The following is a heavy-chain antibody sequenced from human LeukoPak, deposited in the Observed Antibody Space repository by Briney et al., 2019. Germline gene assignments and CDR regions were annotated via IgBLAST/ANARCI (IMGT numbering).Heavy chain of an antibody. D-gene: IGHD3-3*01. CDR3: ASAIHNYDFWSGPVYYYFDY. CDR1: GGTFSSYA. Sequence: SVKVSCKASGGTFSSYAISWVRQAPGQGLEWMGGIIPIFGTANYAQKFQGSGTITADESTSTTYMELSSLRSEDTAVYYCASAIHNYDFWSGPVYYYFDYWGQGTLVTVSS. CDR2: IIPIFGTA. J-gene: IGHJ4*02. V-gene: IGHV1-69*13.